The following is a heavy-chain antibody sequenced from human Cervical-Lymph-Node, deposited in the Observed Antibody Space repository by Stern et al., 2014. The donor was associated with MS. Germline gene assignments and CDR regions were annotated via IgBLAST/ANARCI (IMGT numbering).Heavy chain of an antibody. CDR1: GGSISSSSYY. CDR3: ARHVGDGYNWGA. J-gene: IGHJ5*02. Sequence: QVQLQESGPGLVKPSETLSLTCTVSGGSISSSSYYWGWIRPPPGEGLEGIGSIYYSGSTYYNPSLRSLVTISVEPSTKPFFRKRSAVTAADTAVYYCARHVGDGYNWGAWGQGTLVTVSS. CDR2: IYYSGST. D-gene: IGHD5-24*01. V-gene: IGHV4-39*01.